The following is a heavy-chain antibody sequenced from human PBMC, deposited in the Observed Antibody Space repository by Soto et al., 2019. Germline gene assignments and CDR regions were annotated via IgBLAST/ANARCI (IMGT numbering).Heavy chain of an antibody. V-gene: IGHV3-48*02. J-gene: IGHJ6*02. CDR1: GFTFSSYA. CDR2: ISGGSSST. CDR3: ARIKLVEWFFINVDVYDMDV. D-gene: IGHD3-3*01. Sequence: GGSLRLSCAASGFTFSSYAMSWVRQAPGKGLEWVAAISGGSSSTYYGDSVKDRFTISRDNAGNSVYLQMNSLRDEDTAVYYCARIKLVEWFFINVDVYDMDVWGQGTPVTVSS.